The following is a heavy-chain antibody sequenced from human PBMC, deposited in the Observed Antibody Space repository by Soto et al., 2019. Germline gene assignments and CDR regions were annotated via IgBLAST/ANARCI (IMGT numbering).Heavy chain of an antibody. J-gene: IGHJ4*02. CDR2: ISGSSTST. CDR1: GFTFSSYA. CDR3: AKAPSSGFAMENYFDY. V-gene: IGHV3-23*01. Sequence: EVQLSGSGGGLVQPGGSLRLSCAASGFTFSSYAMSWVRQAPGKGLEWVSAISGSSTSTYYADSVKGRFTISRDTSNNTLYLQMNSLRAEDTAVYYCAKAPSSGFAMENYFDYWGQGTLVTVSS. D-gene: IGHD3-10*01.